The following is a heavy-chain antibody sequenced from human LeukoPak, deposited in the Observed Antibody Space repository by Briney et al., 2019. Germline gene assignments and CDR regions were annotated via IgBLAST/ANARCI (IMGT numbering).Heavy chain of an antibody. CDR1: GFTFSSHA. CDR2: IGGIGAST. CDR3: ARIYN. J-gene: IGHJ4*02. V-gene: IGHV3-23*01. Sequence: GGSLRLSCAASGFTFSSHAMNWVRQTPGKGLEWVSSIGGIGASTYYADSVRGRFTISRDSSKNTLYLQMNSLRVEDTAVYYCARIYNWGQGTLVTVSS. D-gene: IGHD4-11*01.